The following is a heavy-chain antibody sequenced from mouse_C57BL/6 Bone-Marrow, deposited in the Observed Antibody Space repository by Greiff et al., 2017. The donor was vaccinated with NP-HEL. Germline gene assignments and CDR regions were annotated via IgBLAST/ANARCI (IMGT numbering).Heavy chain of an antibody. CDR3: ARRGYRWYFDV. CDR2: IHPNSGST. D-gene: IGHD2-2*01. Sequence: VQLQQSGAELVKPGASVKLSCKASGYTFTSYWMHWVKQRPGQGLEWIGMIHPNSGSTNYNEKFKSKATLTVDKSSSTAYMQLSSLTSEDSAVYYCARRGYRWYFDVWGTGTTVTVSS. J-gene: IGHJ1*03. V-gene: IGHV1-64*01. CDR1: GYTFTSYW.